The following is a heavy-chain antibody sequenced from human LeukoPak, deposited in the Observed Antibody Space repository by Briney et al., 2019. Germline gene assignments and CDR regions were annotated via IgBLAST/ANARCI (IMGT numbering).Heavy chain of an antibody. D-gene: IGHD5-24*01. CDR2: TSYRSKWYN. CDR3: AREAEITRFDY. Sequence: SQTLSLTCAISGDSVSTNSVAWNWIRQSPSRGLEWLGRTSYRSKWYNDYAVSVKSRITITPDTSKNQFSLQLNSVTPEDTAVYYCAREAEITRFDYWGQGTLITVSS. V-gene: IGHV6-1*01. CDR1: GDSVSTNSVA. J-gene: IGHJ4*02.